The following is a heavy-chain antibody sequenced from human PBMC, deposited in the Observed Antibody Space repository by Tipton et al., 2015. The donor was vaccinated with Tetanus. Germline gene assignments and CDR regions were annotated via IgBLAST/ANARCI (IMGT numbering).Heavy chain of an antibody. CDR3: ARTPDYYYGMDV. CDR2: IYYNGNT. CDR1: GGSLSSGTVY. J-gene: IGHJ6*02. V-gene: IGHV4-39*07. Sequence: TLSLTCSLSGGSLSSGTVYWDWIRQRPGKGLEWIGNIYYNGNTLQNPSLKSRVTISTDKSKNQVSLRLNSVTAADTAVYFCARTPDYYYGMDVWGQGTTVTVSS.